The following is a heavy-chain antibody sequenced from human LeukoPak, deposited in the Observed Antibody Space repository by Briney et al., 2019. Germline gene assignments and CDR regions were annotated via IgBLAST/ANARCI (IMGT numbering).Heavy chain of an antibody. Sequence: GGSLRLSCAASGFTFNSYNMNWVRQAPGKGLEWVSSISSGSSYIYYADSVKGRFTISRDNAKNSLYLQMNSLRAEDTAVYYCAGGGRGIAAGFDYWGQGTLVTVSS. CDR2: ISSGSSYI. CDR3: AGGGRGIAAGFDY. V-gene: IGHV3-21*01. D-gene: IGHD6-13*01. CDR1: GFTFNSYN. J-gene: IGHJ4*02.